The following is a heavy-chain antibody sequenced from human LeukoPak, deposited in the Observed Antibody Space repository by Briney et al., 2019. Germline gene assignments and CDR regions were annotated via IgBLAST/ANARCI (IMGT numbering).Heavy chain of an antibody. V-gene: IGHV3-30-3*01. D-gene: IGHD6-19*01. Sequence: PGRSLRLSCAASGFTFSSYAMHWVRPAPGKGLEWVAVISYDGSNKYYADSAKGRFTISRDNSKTTLYLQMNSLRAEDTAVYYCARDPPSEQWPPLQYFQHWGQGTLATVSS. J-gene: IGHJ1*01. CDR3: ARDPPSEQWPPLQYFQH. CDR1: GFTFSSYA. CDR2: ISYDGSNK.